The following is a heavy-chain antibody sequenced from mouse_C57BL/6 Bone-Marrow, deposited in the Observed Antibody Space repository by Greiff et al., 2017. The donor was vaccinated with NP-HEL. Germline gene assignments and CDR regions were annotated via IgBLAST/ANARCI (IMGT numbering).Heavy chain of an antibody. CDR1: GFSLTSYG. CDR3: AKTGDYDGVWYFDV. Sequence: QVQLQQSGPGLVQPSQSLSITCTVSGFSLTSYGVHWVRQSPGKGLEWLGVIWRGGNTDYIAAFMSRLSITKDNSKSQVFFKMNSLEADDTAIYYCAKTGDYDGVWYFDVWGTGTTVTVSS. CDR2: IWRGGNT. D-gene: IGHD2-4*01. J-gene: IGHJ1*03. V-gene: IGHV2-5*01.